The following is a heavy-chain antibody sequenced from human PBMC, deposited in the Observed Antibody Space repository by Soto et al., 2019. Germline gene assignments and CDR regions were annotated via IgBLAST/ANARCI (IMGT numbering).Heavy chain of an antibody. J-gene: IGHJ4*02. Sequence: GGSLRLSCAASGFTFSNAWMSWVRQAPGKGLEWVGRIKSKTDGGTTDYAAPVKGRFTISRDDSKNTLYLQMNSLKTEDTAVYYCTTDPNHSSSWYWSFYPFDYWGQGTLVTVSS. D-gene: IGHD6-13*01. CDR1: GFTFSNAW. CDR2: IKSKTDGGTT. V-gene: IGHV3-15*01. CDR3: TTDPNHSSSWYWSFYPFDY.